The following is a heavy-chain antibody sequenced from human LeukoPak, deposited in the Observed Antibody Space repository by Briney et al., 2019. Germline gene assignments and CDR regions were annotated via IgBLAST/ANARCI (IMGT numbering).Heavy chain of an antibody. J-gene: IGHJ4*02. V-gene: IGHV3-23*01. CDR1: GFTFSSYG. CDR2: ISGSGGST. D-gene: IGHD3-10*01. Sequence: GGSLRLSCAASGFTFSSYGMHWVRQAPGKGLEWVSAISGSGGSTYYADSVKGRFTISRDNSKNTLYLQMNSLRAEDTAVYYCAKGATFRGVIRTHFDYWGQGTLVTVSS. CDR3: AKGATFRGVIRTHFDY.